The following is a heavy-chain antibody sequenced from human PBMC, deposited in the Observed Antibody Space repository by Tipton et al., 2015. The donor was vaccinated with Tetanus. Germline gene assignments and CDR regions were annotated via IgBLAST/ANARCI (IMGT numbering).Heavy chain of an antibody. CDR1: GFAFSTFG. Sequence: SLRLSCAASGFAFSTFGMHWVRQAPGKELEWVADISHDGGYKYYADSVQGRFTISRDNSKNTLYLQMNSLRAEDTAVYYCAKDLRQLVRVDAFDSWGQGTVVTVSS. CDR3: AKDLRQLVRVDAFDS. CDR2: ISHDGGYK. V-gene: IGHV3-30*18. J-gene: IGHJ3*02. D-gene: IGHD6-6*01.